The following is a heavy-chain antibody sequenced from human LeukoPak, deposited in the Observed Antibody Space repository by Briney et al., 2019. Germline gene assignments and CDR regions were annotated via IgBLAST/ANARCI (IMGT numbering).Heavy chain of an antibody. CDR1: GGSFSGDY. Sequence: SETLTLTCVVYGGSFSGDYWSWIRQPPGRGLEWIGEINHSGRTNYNPSLKSRVTISVDTSKNQFSLKLSSVTAADTAVYYCAREGFGELSHFDYWGQGTLVTVSS. J-gene: IGHJ4*02. CDR2: INHSGRT. V-gene: IGHV4-34*01. CDR3: AREGFGELSHFDY. D-gene: IGHD3-10*01.